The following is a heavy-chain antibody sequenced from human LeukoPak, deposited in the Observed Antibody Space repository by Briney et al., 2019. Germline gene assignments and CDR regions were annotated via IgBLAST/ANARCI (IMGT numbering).Heavy chain of an antibody. CDR2: ISAYNGDT. CDR3: ARGGYNWNEGFGWDCSYYYMDV. CDR1: GYTFSAYG. Sequence: GASVKASCKASGYTFSAYGISWVRQAPGQGPEWMGWISAYNGDTKYAQNFQDRVIMTTDTSTATAYMELRGLTSDDTAVYFCARGGYNWNEGFGWDCSYYYMDVWGQGSTVIVSS. V-gene: IGHV1-18*01. J-gene: IGHJ6*03. D-gene: IGHD1-20*01.